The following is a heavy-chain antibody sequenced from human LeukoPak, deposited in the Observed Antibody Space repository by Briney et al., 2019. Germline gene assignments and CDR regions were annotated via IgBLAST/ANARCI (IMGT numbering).Heavy chain of an antibody. CDR3: AKDYGYSNDWYLIDY. Sequence: SGGSLRLSCEASGFTFDDYAMHWVRQTPEKGLEWLGLITWNGFSTYYADSVRGRFTISRDNSKNSLYLQMNSLSTDDTALYYCAKDYGYSNDWYLIDYWGQGTLVTVSS. D-gene: IGHD6-19*01. CDR2: ITWNGFST. CDR1: GFTFDDYA. V-gene: IGHV3-43D*03. J-gene: IGHJ4*02.